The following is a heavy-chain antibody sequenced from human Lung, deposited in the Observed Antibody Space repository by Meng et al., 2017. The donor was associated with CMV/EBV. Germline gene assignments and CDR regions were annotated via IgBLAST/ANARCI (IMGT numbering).Heavy chain of an antibody. CDR1: GGSFSGYY. Sequence: SETLSLTCAVYGGSFSGYYWSWIRQPPGKGLEWIGEINHSGSTNYNPSLKSRVTISVDTSKNQFSLKLSSVTAADTAVYYCARGGKDIVVVPAPIDYLGQGXLVTVSS. V-gene: IGHV4-34*01. J-gene: IGHJ4*02. CDR3: ARGGKDIVVVPAPIDY. CDR2: INHSGST. D-gene: IGHD2-2*01.